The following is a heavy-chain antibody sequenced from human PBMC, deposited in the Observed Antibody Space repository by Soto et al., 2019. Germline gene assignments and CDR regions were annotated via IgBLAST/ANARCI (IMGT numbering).Heavy chain of an antibody. CDR3: ATARMRFMEFQSTGYQHYYYMDV. Sequence: DVQLVESGGGLVQPGGSLRLACGASGLTLSDYSLVWVRQAQGKGLEWVSHIVSGGSKDYTDSVRGRFTISRDDAKNSLYLQMSDLTVEDTAVYYCATARMRFMEFQSTGYQHYYYMDVWGKGTTVTVSS. CDR1: GLTLSDYS. D-gene: IGHD3-3*01. J-gene: IGHJ6*03. V-gene: IGHV3-48*01. CDR2: IVSGGSK.